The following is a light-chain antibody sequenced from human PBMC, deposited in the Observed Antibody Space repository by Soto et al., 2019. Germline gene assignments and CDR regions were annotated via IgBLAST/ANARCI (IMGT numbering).Light chain of an antibody. CDR1: SSSIGAGFD. CDR2: GNN. V-gene: IGLV1-40*01. CDR3: QSYDSSLTGSKV. Sequence: QSVLTQPPAVSGGPGQRVTISCTGSSSSIGAGFDVHWYQQLPGAAHKLLIYGNNYRASGVPDRFSGSKSGTSASLAITGLQAEDEADYYCQSYDSSLTGSKVFGTGTKVTVL. J-gene: IGLJ1*01.